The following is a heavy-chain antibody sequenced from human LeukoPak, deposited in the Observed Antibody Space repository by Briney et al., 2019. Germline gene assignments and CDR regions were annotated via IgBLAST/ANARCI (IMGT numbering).Heavy chain of an antibody. D-gene: IGHD3-10*01. J-gene: IGHJ6*03. V-gene: IGHV3-53*01. CDR1: GFTASSNY. CDR3: ASGSGSYRTPYYYMDV. Sequence: GGSLRLSCAASGFTASSNYMSSVRQAPGKGLEWVSVIYSGVSTYYADSVKGRFTISRDHSKNTLYLQMNSLRAEDTAVYYCASGSGSYRTPYYYMDVWGKGTTVTVSS. CDR2: IYSGVST.